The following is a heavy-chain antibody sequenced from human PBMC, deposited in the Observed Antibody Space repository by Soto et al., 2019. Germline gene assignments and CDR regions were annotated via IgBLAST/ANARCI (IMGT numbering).Heavy chain of an antibody. CDR2: IRRDSASV. CDR3: AKEGSSSWTGYGGYYFDF. V-gene: IGHV3-9*01. J-gene: IGHJ4*02. D-gene: IGHD6-13*01. CDR1: GFTFDDYA. Sequence: EVQLLESGGGLEQPGRSLRLSCAASGFTFDDYAMHWFRLAPGKGLEWVSGIRRDSASVAHADSVKGRFTISRDDAKSCLYLQMDSLRPDDTALYYCAKEGSSSWTGYGGYYFDFWGQGTLVTLSS.